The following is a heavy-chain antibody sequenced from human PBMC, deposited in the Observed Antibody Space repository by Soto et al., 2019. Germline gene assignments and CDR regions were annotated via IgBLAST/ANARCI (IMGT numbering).Heavy chain of an antibody. V-gene: IGHV4-39*01. CDR2: IYDSGST. CDR1: GGSISSSNCY. D-gene: IGHD4-17*01. J-gene: IGHJ5*02. Sequence: QLQLQESGPGLVKPSETLSLTCTVSGGSISSSNCYWGWIRQPPGKGLEWIGSIYDSGSTYYNPSLKSRVTISVDTSKNQFSLRLSSVTAADTAVYYCARRMRGTPVAPLGQGTLVTVSS. CDR3: ARRMRGTPVAP.